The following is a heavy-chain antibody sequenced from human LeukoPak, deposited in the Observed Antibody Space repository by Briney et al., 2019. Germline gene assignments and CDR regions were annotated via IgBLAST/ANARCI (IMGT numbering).Heavy chain of an antibody. D-gene: IGHD3-9*01. J-gene: IGHJ4*02. CDR2: ISWISGSI. V-gene: IGHV3-9*01. Sequence: GRSLRLSCAASGFTFDDYAMHWVRQAPGKGLEWVSGISWISGSIGYADSVKGRFTISRDNAKNSLYLQMNSLRAEDTALYYCAKDHDYDILTGCLDYWGQGTLVTVSS. CDR1: GFTFDDYA. CDR3: AKDHDYDILTGCLDY.